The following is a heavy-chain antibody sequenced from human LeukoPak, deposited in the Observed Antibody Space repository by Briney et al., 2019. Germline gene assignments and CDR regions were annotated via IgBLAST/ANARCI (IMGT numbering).Heavy chain of an antibody. CDR2: INSDGSST. D-gene: IGHD1-1*01. CDR3: TRGLYWNDY. Sequence: GGSLRLSCAASGFTFSSYWMHWVRHAPGKGLVWVSHINSDGSSTTYADSVKGRFTISRDNAKNTLYLQMDSLRAEDTAVYYCTRGLYWNDYWGQGTLVTVSS. J-gene: IGHJ4*02. CDR1: GFTFSSYW. V-gene: IGHV3-74*01.